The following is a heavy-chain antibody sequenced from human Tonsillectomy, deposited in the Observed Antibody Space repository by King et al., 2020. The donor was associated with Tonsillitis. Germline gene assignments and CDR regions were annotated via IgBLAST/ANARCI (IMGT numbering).Heavy chain of an antibody. V-gene: IGHV3-48*04. CDR2: ISSSSGTI. Sequence: VQLVESGGGLVQPGGSLRLSCVVSGFTFSSYSMNWVRQAPGKGLEWISYISSSSGTIYNTDSVKGRFTISRDNAKNSLYLQMNSLRAEDTAVYYCAREPPSPRIAASGAFDLWGQGTLVTVSS. CDR3: AREPPSPRIAASGAFDL. D-gene: IGHD6-13*01. J-gene: IGHJ4*02. CDR1: GFTFSSYS.